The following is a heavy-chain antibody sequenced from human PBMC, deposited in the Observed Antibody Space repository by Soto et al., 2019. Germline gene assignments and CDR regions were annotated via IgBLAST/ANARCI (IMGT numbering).Heavy chain of an antibody. Sequence: PSETLSLTCTVSGGSVSSGGYFWSWIRQPPGKGLEWIGYISYSGSTEYNPSLESRVTISVDTSNKNFSLKLASVTAADTAVYYCARAPYSSGWPDSWGQGTLVTVSS. CDR3: ARAPYSSGWPDS. CDR1: GGSVSSGGYF. CDR2: ISYSGST. D-gene: IGHD6-19*01. V-gene: IGHV4-61*03. J-gene: IGHJ4*02.